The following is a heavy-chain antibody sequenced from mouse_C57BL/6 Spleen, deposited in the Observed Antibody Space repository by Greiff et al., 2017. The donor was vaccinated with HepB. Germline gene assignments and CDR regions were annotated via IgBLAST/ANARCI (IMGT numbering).Heavy chain of an antibody. CDR2: IDPSDSYT. V-gene: IGHV1-69*01. CDR3: ARRGPVDSSGFYYFDY. CDR1: GYTFTSYW. J-gene: IGHJ2*01. Sequence: VQLQQPGAELVMPGASVKLSCKASGYTFTSYWMHWVKQRPGQGLEWIGEIDPSDSYTNYNQKFKGKSTLTVDKSSSTAYMQLSSLTSEDSAVYCSARRGPVDSSGFYYFDYWGQGTTLTVSS. D-gene: IGHD3-2*02.